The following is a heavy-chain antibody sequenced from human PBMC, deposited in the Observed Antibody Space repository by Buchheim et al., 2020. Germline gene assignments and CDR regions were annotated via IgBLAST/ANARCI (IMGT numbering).Heavy chain of an antibody. CDR3: ARQVGSAVHYYGMDV. Sequence: QVQLQESGPGLLKPSETLALTCSVSGGTTGAYHWSWIRQPPGKGLEWIACVHETGTTNYSPSVKSRATVSLDTSNNQFSLHLKSVVAADTAVYYCARQVGSAVHYYGMDVWGPGTT. CDR1: GGTTGAYH. J-gene: IGHJ6*02. V-gene: IGHV4-59*01. D-gene: IGHD3-10*01. CDR2: VHETGTT.